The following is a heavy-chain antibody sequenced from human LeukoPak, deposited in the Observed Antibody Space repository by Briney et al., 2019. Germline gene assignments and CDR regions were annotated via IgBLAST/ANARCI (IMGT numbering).Heavy chain of an antibody. Sequence: SETLSLTCTVSGGSVSSGSNCWNWIRQPAGKGLEWIGRIYTSGSTNYNPSLKSRVTISVDTSKNQFSLKVSSVTAADTAVYYCARTVGGVKEFDNWGQGTLVTVSS. CDR1: GGSVSSGSNC. CDR3: ARTVGGVKEFDN. D-gene: IGHD3-16*01. J-gene: IGHJ4*02. CDR2: IYTSGST. V-gene: IGHV4-61*02.